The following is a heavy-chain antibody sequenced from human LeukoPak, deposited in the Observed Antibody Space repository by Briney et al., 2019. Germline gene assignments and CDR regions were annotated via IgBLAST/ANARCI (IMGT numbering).Heavy chain of an antibody. V-gene: IGHV4-31*03. CDR1: GGSISSGGYS. CDR2: IYYSGST. J-gene: IGHJ4*02. CDR3: AVTISSTSCYYIGY. D-gene: IGHD2-2*01. Sequence: SETLSLTCTVSGGSISSGGYSWSWIRQHPGKGLEWIGYIYYSGSTYYNPSLKSRVTISVDTSKNQFSLKLSSVTAADTAVYYCAVTISSTSCYYIGYWGQGTLVTVSS.